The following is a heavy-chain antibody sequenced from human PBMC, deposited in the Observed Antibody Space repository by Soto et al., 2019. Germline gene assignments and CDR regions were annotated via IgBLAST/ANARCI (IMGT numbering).Heavy chain of an antibody. CDR2: ISGSGGST. CDR3: AKDKGSSWYEIDY. V-gene: IGHV3-23*01. CDR1: GFTFSNYA. D-gene: IGHD6-13*01. Sequence: EVQLLESGGGLVQPGGSLRLSCAASGFTFSNYAVTWVRQAPGKGLEWVSTISGSGGSTYYADSVKGRFTISRDNSKNTLYLQMNSLRDEDTAVYYCAKDKGSSWYEIDYWGQGTLVTVSS. J-gene: IGHJ4*02.